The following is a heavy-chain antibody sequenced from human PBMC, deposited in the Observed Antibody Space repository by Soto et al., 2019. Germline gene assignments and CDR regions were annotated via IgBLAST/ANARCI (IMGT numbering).Heavy chain of an antibody. D-gene: IGHD1-20*01. J-gene: IGHJ4*02. CDR3: ARARSGIAGTFFDY. Sequence: GASVKVSCKDSGGTFSSYTISWARQAPGQGLEWMGRIIPILGIANYAQKFQGRVTITADKSTSTAYMELSSLRPEDTAVYYCARARSGIAGTFFDYWGQGTLVTVSS. V-gene: IGHV1-69*02. CDR1: GGTFSSYT. CDR2: IIPILGIA.